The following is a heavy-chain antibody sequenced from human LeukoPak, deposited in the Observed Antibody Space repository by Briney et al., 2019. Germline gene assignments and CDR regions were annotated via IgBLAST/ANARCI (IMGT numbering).Heavy chain of an antibody. D-gene: IGHD3-3*01. CDR3: ARNYDFWSGSHPFDY. V-gene: IGHV3-23*01. Sequence: GGSLRLSCAASGFTFSSYAMSWVRQAPGKGLEWVSAISGSGGSTYYADSVKGRFTISRDNSKNTLYLQMNSLRAEDTAVYYCARNYDFWSGSHPFDYWGQGTLVTVSS. CDR1: GFTFSSYA. CDR2: ISGSGGST. J-gene: IGHJ4*02.